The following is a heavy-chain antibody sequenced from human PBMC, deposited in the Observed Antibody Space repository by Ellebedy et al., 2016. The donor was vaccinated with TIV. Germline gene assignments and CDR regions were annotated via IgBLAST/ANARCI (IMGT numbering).Heavy chain of an antibody. CDR1: GYTFTGYY. CDR2: INPNSGGT. D-gene: IGHD1-26*01. Sequence: AASVKVSCKASGYTFTGYYMHWVRQAPGQGLEWMGWINPNSGGTNYAQKLQGRVTMTTDTSTSTAYMELRSLRSDDTAVYYCAVEEWELLGQDYWGQGTLVTVSS. V-gene: IGHV1-2*02. J-gene: IGHJ4*02. CDR3: AVEEWELLGQDY.